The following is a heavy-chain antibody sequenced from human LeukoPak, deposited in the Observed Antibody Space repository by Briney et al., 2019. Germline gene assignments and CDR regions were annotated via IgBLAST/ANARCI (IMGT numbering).Heavy chain of an antibody. J-gene: IGHJ5*02. V-gene: IGHV4-61*01. CDR1: GDSISSSSYY. CDR3: ARRIAVVGNWFDP. Sequence: PSETLSLTCTASGDSISSSSYYWSWIRQPPGKGLEWIGYIYYSGSTNYNPSLKSRVTISVDTSKNQFSLKLSSVTAADTAVYYCARRIAVVGNWFDPWGQGTLVTVSS. D-gene: IGHD6-19*01. CDR2: IYYSGST.